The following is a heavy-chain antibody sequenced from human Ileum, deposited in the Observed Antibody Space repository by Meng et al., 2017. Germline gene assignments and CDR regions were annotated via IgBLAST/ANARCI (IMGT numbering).Heavy chain of an antibody. J-gene: IGHJ4*02. CDR2: INGDGGTT. CDR1: GFTVSSYW. Sequence: QRVESGGGLVQPGGSVRLSCTASGFTVSSYWMHWVRQAPGKGLVWVSRINGDGGTTSHADSVKGRFTISRDNAKNTLYLQVNSLRAEDTALYYCARGSASYFGSWGQGTLVTVSS. V-gene: IGHV3-74*01. CDR3: ARGSASYFGS.